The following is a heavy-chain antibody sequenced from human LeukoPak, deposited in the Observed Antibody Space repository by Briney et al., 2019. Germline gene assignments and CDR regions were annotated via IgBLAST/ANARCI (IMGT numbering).Heavy chain of an antibody. CDR2: IYHSGST. Sequence: MSSETLSLTCTVSGGSISSSSYYWGWIRQPPGKGLEWIGSIYHSGSTYYNPSLKSRVTISVDTSKNQFSLELSSVTAADTAVYYCARVRYYDILTGPLGANWFDPWGQGTLVTVSS. V-gene: IGHV4-39*07. D-gene: IGHD3-9*01. J-gene: IGHJ5*02. CDR1: GGSISSSSYY. CDR3: ARVRYYDILTGPLGANWFDP.